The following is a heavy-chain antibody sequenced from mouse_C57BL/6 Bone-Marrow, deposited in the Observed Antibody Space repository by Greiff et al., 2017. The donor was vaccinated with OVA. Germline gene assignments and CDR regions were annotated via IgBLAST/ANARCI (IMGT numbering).Heavy chain of an antibody. V-gene: IGHV5-15*01. CDR1: GFTFSDYG. CDR2: ISNLAYSI. CDR3: ARHFPSITTVVDWYFDV. J-gene: IGHJ1*03. Sequence: EVMLVESGGGLVQPGGSLKLSCAASGFTFSDYGMAWVRQAPRKGPEWVAFISNLAYSIYYADTVTGRFTISRENAKNTLYLEMSSLRSEDTAMYYCARHFPSITTVVDWYFDVWGTGTTVTVSS. D-gene: IGHD1-1*01.